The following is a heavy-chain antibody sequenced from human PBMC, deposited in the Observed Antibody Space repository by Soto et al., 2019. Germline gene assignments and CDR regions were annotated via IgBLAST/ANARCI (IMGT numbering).Heavy chain of an antibody. V-gene: IGHV1-3*01. Sequence: GASVKVSCKASGYTFTSYAMHWVRQAPGQRLEWMGWINAGNGNTKYSQKFQGRVTITRDTSASTAYMELSSLRSEDTAVYYCARAILRYFDHVGYFDLWGRGTLVTVSS. CDR3: ARAILRYFDHVGYFDL. CDR1: GYTFTSYA. D-gene: IGHD3-9*01. CDR2: INAGNGNT. J-gene: IGHJ2*01.